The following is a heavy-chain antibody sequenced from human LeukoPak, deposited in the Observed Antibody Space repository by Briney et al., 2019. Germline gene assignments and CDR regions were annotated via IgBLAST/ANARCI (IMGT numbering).Heavy chain of an antibody. CDR3: ARDELGKNGYHH. D-gene: IGHD5-24*01. CDR2: IKRDGTT. V-gene: IGHV3-74*01. CDR1: GFTVGTYY. J-gene: IGHJ4*02. Sequence: GGSLRLSCAASGFTVGTYYMHWVRQAPGKGLLWVSRIKRDGTTSYADSVMGRFTISRDNAKNSLYLQMKSLRAEDTAVYYCARDELGKNGYHHWGQGTLVTVSS.